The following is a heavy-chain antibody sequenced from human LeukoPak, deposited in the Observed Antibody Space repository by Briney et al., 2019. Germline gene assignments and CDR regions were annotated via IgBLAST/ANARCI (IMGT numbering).Heavy chain of an antibody. CDR2: IYYSGST. CDR1: GGSISSGGYY. CDR3: ASCRLGPIDY. Sequence: SETLSLTCTVSGGSISSGGYYWSWIRQHPGKGLEWIGYIYYSGSTYYNPSLKSRVTISVDTSKNQFFLKLSSVTAADTAVYYCASCRLGPIDYWGQGTLVTVSS. V-gene: IGHV4-31*03. D-gene: IGHD2-15*01. J-gene: IGHJ4*02.